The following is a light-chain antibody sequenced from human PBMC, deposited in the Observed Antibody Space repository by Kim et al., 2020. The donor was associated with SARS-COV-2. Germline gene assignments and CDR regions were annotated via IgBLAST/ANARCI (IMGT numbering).Light chain of an antibody. Sequence: SPGQTARITCSGDELGDKYVFWYQQKPGQSPLLVIYQDTKRPSGIPERFSASNSGNTATLTISGTQATDEADYYCQAWDSGTAVVFGGGTQLTVL. CDR3: QAWDSGTAVV. J-gene: IGLJ2*01. CDR2: QDT. CDR1: ELGDKY. V-gene: IGLV3-1*01.